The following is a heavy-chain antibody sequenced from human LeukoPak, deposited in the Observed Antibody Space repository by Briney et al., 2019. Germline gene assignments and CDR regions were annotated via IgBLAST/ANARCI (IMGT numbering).Heavy chain of an antibody. CDR3: VTAVASYYFDY. CDR2: ISSSSSYI. Sequence: PGGSLRLSRAASGFTFSSYSMNWVRQAPGKGLEWVSSISSSSSYIYYADSVKGRFTISRDNAKNSLYLQMNSLRAEDTAVYYCVTAVASYYFDYWGQGTLVTVSS. J-gene: IGHJ4*02. V-gene: IGHV3-21*01. D-gene: IGHD6-19*01. CDR1: GFTFSSYS.